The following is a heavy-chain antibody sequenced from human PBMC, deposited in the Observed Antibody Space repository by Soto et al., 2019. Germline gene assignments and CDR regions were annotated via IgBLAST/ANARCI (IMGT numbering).Heavy chain of an antibody. V-gene: IGHV1-18*01. CDR2: ISAYNGNT. CDR1: GYTFTSYG. J-gene: IGHJ4*02. D-gene: IGHD3-3*01. CDR3: ARDIGPYYDFWSGPLDY. Sequence: ASVKVSCKASGYTFTSYGISWVRQAPGRGLEWMGWISAYNGNTNYAQKLQGRVTMTTDTSTSTAYMELRSLRSDDTAVYYCARDIGPYYDFWSGPLDYWGQGTLVTISS.